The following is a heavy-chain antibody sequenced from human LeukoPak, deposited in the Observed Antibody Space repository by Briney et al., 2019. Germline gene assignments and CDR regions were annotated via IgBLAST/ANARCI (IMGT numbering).Heavy chain of an antibody. CDR1: GFTFSSYA. CDR3: AKYSTRETFFGDY. D-gene: IGHD3-3*01. J-gene: IGHJ4*02. V-gene: IGHV3-23*01. Sequence: PRGSLRLSCAASGFTFSSYAMSWVRQAPGKGLEWVSAISGSGGSTYYADSVKGRFTISRDNSENTLFLQMNSLTAEDTAIYYCAKYSTRETFFGDYWGQGTLIAVSS. CDR2: ISGSGGST.